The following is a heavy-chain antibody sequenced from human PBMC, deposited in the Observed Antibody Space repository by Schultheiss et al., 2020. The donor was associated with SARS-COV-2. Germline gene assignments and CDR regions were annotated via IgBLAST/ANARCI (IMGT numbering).Heavy chain of an antibody. CDR1: GFSFSTYW. D-gene: IGHD2-2*01. Sequence: GGSLRLSCVASGFSFSTYWMTWVRQAPGKGLASVANIKGDSSEIFHVDSVRGRFTISRDNAQNSLYLQMHSLRAEDTGVYYCARGVYCSGATCYPTRYGMDVWGKGTTVTVSS. CDR2: IKGDSSEI. J-gene: IGHJ6*04. V-gene: IGHV3-7*01. CDR3: ARGVYCSGATCYPTRYGMDV.